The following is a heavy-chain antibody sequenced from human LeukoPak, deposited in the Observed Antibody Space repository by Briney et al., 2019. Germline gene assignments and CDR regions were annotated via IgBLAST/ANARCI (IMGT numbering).Heavy chain of an antibody. CDR2: INPNSGGT. J-gene: IGHJ4*02. CDR1: GYTFTGYY. D-gene: IGHD6-13*01. V-gene: IGHV1-2*02. Sequence: ASVKVSCKASGYTFTGYYMHWVRQAPGQGLEWMGWINPNSGGTNYAQKFQGRVTMTRDTSISTAYMELSRLRSDDTAVYYCARAYEQLAAAGTWVRYFDYWGQGTLVTVSS. CDR3: ARAYEQLAAAGTWVRYFDY.